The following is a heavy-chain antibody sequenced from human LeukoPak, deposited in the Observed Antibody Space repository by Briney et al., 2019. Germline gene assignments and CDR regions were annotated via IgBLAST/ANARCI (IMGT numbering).Heavy chain of an antibody. V-gene: IGHV5-51*01. CDR1: GCWFTSYW. CDR3: ARLTSRPPGRYYYYAMDV. CDR2: IYPGNSDI. Sequence: HGESLKISCKGSGCWFTSYWIGWVRQLPGKGLEWMGIIYPGNSDIRYSPSFQGQVTISADKSISTAYLQWSSLRASDIAMYYCARLTSRPPGRYYYYAMDVWGQGTTVTVSS. D-gene: IGHD6-25*01. J-gene: IGHJ6*02.